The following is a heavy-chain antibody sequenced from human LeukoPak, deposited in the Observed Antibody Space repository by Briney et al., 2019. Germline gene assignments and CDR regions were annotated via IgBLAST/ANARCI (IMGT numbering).Heavy chain of an antibody. V-gene: IGHV1-69*02. CDR1: GGTFSSYT. CDR2: IIPILGIA. D-gene: IGHD2-2*02. CDR3: ATALGYCSSTSCYTAFDI. Sequence: EASVKVSCKASGGTFSSYTISWVRQAPGQGLEWMGRIIPILGIANYAQKFQGRVTITADKSTSTAYMELSSLRSEDTAVYYCATALGYCSSTSCYTAFDIWGQGTMVTVSS. J-gene: IGHJ3*02.